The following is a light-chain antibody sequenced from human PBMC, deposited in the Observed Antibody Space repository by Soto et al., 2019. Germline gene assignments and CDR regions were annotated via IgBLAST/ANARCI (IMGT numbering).Light chain of an antibody. CDR1: QSISRY. J-gene: IGKJ1*01. V-gene: IGKV1-39*01. CDR2: AAS. CDR3: QQSYVIPWT. Sequence: DSQMTQSPSSLSASVGERGIITCRASQSISRYLNWYQRKPGRAHKLLVYAASNLQSGVPSRFSGSGSETDFTLTINILQPEDFATYYGQQSYVIPWTFGQGTEVEVK.